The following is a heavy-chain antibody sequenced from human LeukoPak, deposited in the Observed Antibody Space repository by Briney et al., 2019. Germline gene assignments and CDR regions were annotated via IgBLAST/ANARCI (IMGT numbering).Heavy chain of an antibody. V-gene: IGHV3-53*04. Sequence: GGSLRLSCAASGFTVSSNYMSWVRLAPGKGLEWVSVIYSGGSTYYADSVKGRFTISRHNSKNTLYLQMNSLRAEDTAVYYCAKAPTNYDSSGYNAFDIWGQGTMVTVSS. CDR1: GFTVSSNY. D-gene: IGHD3-22*01. CDR3: AKAPTNYDSSGYNAFDI. J-gene: IGHJ3*02. CDR2: IYSGGST.